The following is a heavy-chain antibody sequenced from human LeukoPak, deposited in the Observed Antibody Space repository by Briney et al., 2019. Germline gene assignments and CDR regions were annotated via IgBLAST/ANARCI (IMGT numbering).Heavy chain of an antibody. V-gene: IGHV4-59*12. CDR2: INYSGST. Sequence: PSETLSLTCTVSGGTISSYYWSWIRRPPGEGLEWIGYINYSGSTTYHPSLKSRVTMSVVTSRNQFSLKLSSVTAAGTAVYYWARLGELPPDQYFQHWGQGTLVTVSS. CDR3: ARLGELPPDQYFQH. D-gene: IGHD3-16*01. J-gene: IGHJ1*01. CDR1: GGTISSYY.